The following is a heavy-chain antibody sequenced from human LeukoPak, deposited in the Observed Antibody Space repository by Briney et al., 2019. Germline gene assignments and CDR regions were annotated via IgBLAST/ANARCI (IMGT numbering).Heavy chain of an antibody. Sequence: PGGSPRLSCAASGFTFSSYWMHWVRQAPGKGLVWVSRINSDGSSTSYADSVKGRFTISRDNAKNTLYLQMNSLRAEDTAVYYCARDRSSGWFNWFDPWGQGTLVTVSS. V-gene: IGHV3-74*01. D-gene: IGHD6-19*01. CDR1: GFTFSSYW. J-gene: IGHJ5*02. CDR3: ARDRSSGWFNWFDP. CDR2: INSDGSST.